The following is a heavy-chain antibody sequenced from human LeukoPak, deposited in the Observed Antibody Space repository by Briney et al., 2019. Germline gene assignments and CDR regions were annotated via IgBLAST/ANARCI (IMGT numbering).Heavy chain of an antibody. D-gene: IGHD2-2*02. CDR3: ASGPLYCSSTSCYISYYCGMDV. V-gene: IGHV4-34*01. J-gene: IGHJ6*02. CDR2: INHSGST. CDR1: GGSFSGYY. Sequence: SETLSLTCAVYGGSFSGYYWSWIRQPPGRGLEWIGEINHSGSTNYNPSLKSRVTISVDTSKNQFSLKLSSVTAADTAVYYCASGPLYCSSTSCYISYYCGMDVWGQGTTVTVSS.